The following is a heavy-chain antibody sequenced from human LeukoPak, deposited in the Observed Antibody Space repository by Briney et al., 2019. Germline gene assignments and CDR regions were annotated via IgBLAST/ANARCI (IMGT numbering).Heavy chain of an antibody. D-gene: IGHD1-14*01. CDR3: ASNLFSNFDY. CDR2: IYYSGST. Sequence: SETLSLTCAVSGGSISSSNWWSWVRQPPGKGLEWIGSIYYSGSTYYNPSLKSRVTISVDTSKNQFSLKLSSVTAADTAVYYCASNLFSNFDYWGQGTLVTVSS. CDR1: GGSISSSNW. V-gene: IGHV4-4*02. J-gene: IGHJ4*02.